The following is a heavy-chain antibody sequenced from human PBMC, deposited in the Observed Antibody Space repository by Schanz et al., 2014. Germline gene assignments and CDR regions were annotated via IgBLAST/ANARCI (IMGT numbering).Heavy chain of an antibody. V-gene: IGHV3-30*04. CDR2: ISHDGSIQ. CDR3: AKDQGPVLPPFDS. D-gene: IGHD1-26*01. J-gene: IGHJ4*02. Sequence: VQLVESGGGVVQPGRSLRLSCAASGFTFSNFAMHWVRQAPGKGLEWVTIISHDGSIQYGADSVKGRFTLSRDNSKNTMDLQMNSLRAEDTAVYYCAKDQGPVLPPFDSWGQGTLVTVSS. CDR1: GFTFSNFA.